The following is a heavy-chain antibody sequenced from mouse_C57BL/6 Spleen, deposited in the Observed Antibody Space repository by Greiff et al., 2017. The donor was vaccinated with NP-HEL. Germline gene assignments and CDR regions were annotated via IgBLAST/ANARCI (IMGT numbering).Heavy chain of an antibody. CDR2: IYPGSGST. D-gene: IGHD1-1*01. Sequence: VQLQQPGAELVKPGASVKMSCKASGYTFTSYWITWVKQRPGQGLEWIGDIYPGSGSTNYNEKFKSKATLTVDTSSSTAYMQLSSLTSEDSAVYYCARGDYYGSRGWYFDVGGTGTTVTVSS. CDR1: GYTFTSYW. V-gene: IGHV1-55*01. J-gene: IGHJ1*03. CDR3: ARGDYYGSRGWYFDV.